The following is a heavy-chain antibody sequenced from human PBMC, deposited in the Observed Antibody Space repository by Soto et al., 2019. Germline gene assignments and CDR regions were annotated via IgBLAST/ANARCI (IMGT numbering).Heavy chain of an antibody. Sequence: QVQLVQSGAEVKKSGSSVRVSCKASGGTFNSYTLSWVRQAPGQRLEWMGRIIPMLSMSTYAQKFPGRVSIIADKSTNTVYLDLSSLRSDDTAIYYCATSYGSGSRPFDYWGQGTLVTVSS. V-gene: IGHV1-69*02. CDR3: ATSYGSGSRPFDY. CDR2: IIPMLSMS. J-gene: IGHJ4*02. D-gene: IGHD3-10*01. CDR1: GGTFNSYT.